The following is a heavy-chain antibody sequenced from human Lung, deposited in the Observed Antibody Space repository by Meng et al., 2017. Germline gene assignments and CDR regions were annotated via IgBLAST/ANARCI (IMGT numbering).Heavy chain of an antibody. CDR1: GYSSTSYE. J-gene: IGHJ4*02. CDR2: LSPVDGNT. D-gene: IGHD6-19*01. Sequence: QVQLVQSGAEVKKPWASVRVSCKASGYSSTSYEMHWVRQAPGQRLEWMGWLSPVDGNTKYSQNFQGRVTITRDTSASTAYMELSSLRSEDTAVYYCAREVPYTSGWYPQGHWGQGTLVTVSS. CDR3: AREVPYTSGWYPQGH. V-gene: IGHV1-3*01.